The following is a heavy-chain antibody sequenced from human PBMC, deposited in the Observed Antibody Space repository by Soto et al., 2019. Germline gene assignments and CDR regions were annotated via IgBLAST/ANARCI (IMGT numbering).Heavy chain of an antibody. D-gene: IGHD3-22*01. V-gene: IGHV5-51*01. CDR1: GYSFTSYL. J-gene: IGHJ4*02. Sequence: GESLKISCKGSGYSFTSYLICWVRQMPVKGLEWMGIIYPGDSDTRYSPSFQGQATISADKSISTAYLQWSSLKASDTAMYYRARRRTGYYDSSGYYYGSLDYFGQRTLVTFYS. CDR3: ARRRTGYYDSSGYYYGSLDY. CDR2: IYPGDSDT.